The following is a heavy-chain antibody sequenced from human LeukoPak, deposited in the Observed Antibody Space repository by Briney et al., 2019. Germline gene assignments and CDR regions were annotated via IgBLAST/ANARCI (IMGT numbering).Heavy chain of an antibody. V-gene: IGHV4-34*01. J-gene: IGHJ5*02. CDR1: GGSFSGYY. CDR2: INHSGST. CDR3: AGDWYGYCSGGSCYPTWFDP. D-gene: IGHD2-15*01. Sequence: SETLSLTCAVYGGSFSGYYWSWIRQPPGKGLEWIGEINHSGSTYYNPSLKSRVIISVDTSKNQFSLKLSSVTAADTAVYYCAGDWYGYCSGGSCYPTWFDPWGQGTLVTVSS.